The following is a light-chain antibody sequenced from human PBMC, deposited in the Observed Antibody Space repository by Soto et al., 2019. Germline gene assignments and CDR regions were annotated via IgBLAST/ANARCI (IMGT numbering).Light chain of an antibody. CDR3: SSYTSSTLPYV. J-gene: IGLJ1*01. CDR2: DVS. CDR1: TSDVGGYNY. Sequence: QSALTQPASVSGSPGQSITISCTGTTSDVGGYNYVSWYQQHPGEAPKLMIYDVSNRPSGVSNRFSGSKSGNTASLTISGLQAEDEADYYYSSYTSSTLPYVFGTGTKLTVL. V-gene: IGLV2-14*01.